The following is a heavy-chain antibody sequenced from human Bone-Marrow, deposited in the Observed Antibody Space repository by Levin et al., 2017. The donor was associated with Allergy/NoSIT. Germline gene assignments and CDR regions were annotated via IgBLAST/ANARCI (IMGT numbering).Heavy chain of an antibody. J-gene: IGHJ5*02. CDR2: IYYDGNNE. Sequence: PGGSLRLSCAASGFSFSHHAMHWVRQAPGKGPEWVAIIYYDGNNEDYADSVKGRFTISRDNSRNTVFLQMNSLRAEDTAVYYCVRDFKRFRSGGGGPLDLWGQGTLVTVSS. CDR3: VRDFKRFRSGGGGPLDL. V-gene: IGHV3-33*01. CDR1: GFSFSHHA. D-gene: IGHD2-15*01.